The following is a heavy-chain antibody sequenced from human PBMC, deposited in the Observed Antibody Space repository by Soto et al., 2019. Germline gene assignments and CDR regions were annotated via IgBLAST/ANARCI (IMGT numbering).Heavy chain of an antibody. Sequence: QVQLVESGGGVVQPGRSLRLSFPASGFTFSSYVMHWFGKAPGGGLGWGEGISVDGSSTHYADSVRGRFTISRDNSKNTLYLQMDSLTAEETSVYYCAREDESSGHAGTFQHWGQGTLVTVSS. J-gene: IGHJ1*01. CDR3: AREDESSGHAGTFQH. V-gene: IGHV3-30-3*01. D-gene: IGHD3-22*01. CDR2: ISVDGSST. CDR1: GFTFSSYV.